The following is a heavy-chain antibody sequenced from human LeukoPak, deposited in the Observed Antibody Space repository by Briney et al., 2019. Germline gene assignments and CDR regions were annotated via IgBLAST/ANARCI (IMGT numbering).Heavy chain of an antibody. J-gene: IGHJ2*01. CDR1: GGSISSYY. CDR3: ARGNHLHWYFDL. V-gene: IGHV4-59*01. Sequence: SETLSLTCTVSGGSISSYYWSWVRQPPGKGLEWIGYIYYSGSTNYNPSLKSRVNISVDTSKNQSSLKPSSVTAADTAVYYCARGNHLHWYFDLWGRGTLVTVSS. D-gene: IGHD1-14*01. CDR2: IYYSGST.